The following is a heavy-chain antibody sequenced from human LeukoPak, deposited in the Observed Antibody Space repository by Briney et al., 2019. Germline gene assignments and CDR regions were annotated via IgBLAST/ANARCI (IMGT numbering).Heavy chain of an antibody. CDR3: ARGGGGEYSSGWYDY. V-gene: IGHV4-39*07. J-gene: IGHJ4*02. D-gene: IGHD6-19*01. CDR2: IYYSGST. Sequence: PSETLSLTCTVSGGSINSSNYYWGWIRQPPGKGLEWFGNIYYSGSTYYDPSLKSRVTISVDTSKNPFSLKLSSVTAADTAVYYCARGGGGEYSSGWYDYWGQGTLVTVSS. CDR1: GGSINSSNYY.